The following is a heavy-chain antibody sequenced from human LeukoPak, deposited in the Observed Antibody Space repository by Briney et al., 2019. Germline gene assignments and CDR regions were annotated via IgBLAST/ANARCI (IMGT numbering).Heavy chain of an antibody. CDR2: IIPIFGTA. Sequence: SVKVSCKASGGTFSSYAIGWVRQAPGQGLEWMGGIIPIFGTANYAQKFQGRVTITADESTSTAYMELSSLRSEDTAVYYCARHGQQLVSRFDYWGQGTLVTVSS. CDR1: GGTFSSYA. J-gene: IGHJ4*02. V-gene: IGHV1-69*13. D-gene: IGHD6-13*01. CDR3: ARHGQQLVSRFDY.